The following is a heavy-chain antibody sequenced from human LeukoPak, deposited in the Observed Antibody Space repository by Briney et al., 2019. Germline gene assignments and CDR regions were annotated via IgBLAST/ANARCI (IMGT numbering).Heavy chain of an antibody. CDR2: IYYSGST. V-gene: IGHV4-39*07. CDR1: GGSISSSSYY. Sequence: SETLSLTCTVSGGSISSSSYYWGWIRQPPGKGLEWIGSIYYSGSTYYNPSLKSRVTISVDTSKNQSSLKLSSVTAADTAVYYCASITMIVVVFGAFDIWGQGTMVTVSS. CDR3: ASITMIVVVFGAFDI. D-gene: IGHD3-22*01. J-gene: IGHJ3*02.